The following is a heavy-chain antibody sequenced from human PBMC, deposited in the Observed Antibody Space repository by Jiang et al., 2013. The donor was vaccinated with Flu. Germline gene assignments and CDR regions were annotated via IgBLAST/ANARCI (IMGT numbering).Heavy chain of an antibody. J-gene: IGHJ4*02. CDR3: AHRHIGARYYDY. CDR1: GFSLSTGGVG. D-gene: IGHD6-6*01. Sequence: TFSGFSLSTGGVGXGWIRQPPGKALEWLALIYWNDDKRYGPSLKSRLTITKDTSRNQVVLTMTNMDPVDTATYFCAHRHIGARYYDYWGQGTLVTVSA. V-gene: IGHV2-5*01. CDR2: IYWNDDK.